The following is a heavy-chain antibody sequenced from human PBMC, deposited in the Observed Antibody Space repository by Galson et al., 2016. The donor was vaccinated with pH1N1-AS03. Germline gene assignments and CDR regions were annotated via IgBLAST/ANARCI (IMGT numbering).Heavy chain of an antibody. V-gene: IGHV3-23*01. CDR3: APYGSGRPDRAFHY. CDR1: GFTFSTFA. J-gene: IGHJ4*02. Sequence: SLRLSCAASGFTFSTFAISWLRQAPGKGLEWVACVSGSGTSTYYADSLLGRFTVSRDNSKNSLYLHMNNVGAGDTAIYYCAPYGSGRPDRAFHYWGLGTLVTVSS. CDR2: VSGSGTST. D-gene: IGHD3-10*01.